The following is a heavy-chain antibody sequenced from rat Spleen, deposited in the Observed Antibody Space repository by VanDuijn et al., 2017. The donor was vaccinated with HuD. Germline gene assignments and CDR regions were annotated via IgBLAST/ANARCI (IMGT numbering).Heavy chain of an antibody. Sequence: EVQLVASNGGLVQPGRSLKLSCAASGFTFSDYFMAWVRQAPTKGLEWVATISYDGSSPYYRDSVKGRLTISRDNSKSTLYLQLDSLRSEDSATYYCARVGRSRLQGFANWGQGTLVTVSS. CDR3: ARVGRSRLQGFAN. J-gene: IGHJ3*01. D-gene: IGHD1-1*01. CDR2: ISYDGSSP. V-gene: IGHV5-29*01. CDR1: GFTFSDYF.